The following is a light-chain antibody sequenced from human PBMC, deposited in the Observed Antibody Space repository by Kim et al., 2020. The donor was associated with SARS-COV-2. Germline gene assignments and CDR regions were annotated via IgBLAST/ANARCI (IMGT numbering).Light chain of an antibody. CDR3: GTWDTSLSAWV. CDR1: RSNVGNNY. J-gene: IGLJ3*02. CDR2: DNN. Sequence: GGKVSMCGSGGRSNVGNNYVSWYQQVPGTAPKLLIYDNNKRPSGIADRFSGSKSGASGTLGITGLQTGDEADYYCGTWDTSLSAWVFGGGTQLTVL. V-gene: IGLV1-51*01.